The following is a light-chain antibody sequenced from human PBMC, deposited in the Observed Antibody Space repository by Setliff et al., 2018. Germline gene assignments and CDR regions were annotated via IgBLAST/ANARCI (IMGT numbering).Light chain of an antibody. CDR2: DVN. CDR3: SSYTTRSTRV. J-gene: IGLJ3*02. Sequence: QSALAQPASVSGSPGQPVTISCTGTSNDIGNYKYVSWYQHQPGKAPKVIIFDVNNRPSGVSNRFSGSKSGNTASLTISWLQPEDEAHYYCSSYTTRSTRVFGGGTKVTVL. V-gene: IGLV2-14*03. CDR1: SNDIGNYKY.